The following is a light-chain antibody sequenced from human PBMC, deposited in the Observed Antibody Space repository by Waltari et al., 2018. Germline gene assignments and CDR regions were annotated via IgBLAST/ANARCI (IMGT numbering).Light chain of an antibody. CDR2: AAS. J-gene: IGKJ4*01. V-gene: IGKV1-9*01. CDR1: QGIHTY. Sequence: TQVTQSPSSLSASVGDRVTITCRASQGIHTYFAWYQQKPGKAPRLLIYAASTLQSVVSSRFSGSGSGTDFALSISSLQPEDSATYYCLQLGTYPLTFGGGTKVEIK. CDR3: LQLGTYPLT.